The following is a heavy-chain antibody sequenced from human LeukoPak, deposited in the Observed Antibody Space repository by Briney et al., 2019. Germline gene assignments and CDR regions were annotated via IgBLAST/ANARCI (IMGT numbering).Heavy chain of an antibody. J-gene: IGHJ4*02. V-gene: IGHV4-38-2*02. Sequence: SETLSLTCTVSGYSISSGYYWGWIRQPPGKGLEWIGSIYHSGSTYYNPSLKSRVTISVDTSKNQFSLKLSSVTAADTAVYYCARDKHSILWFGEGDYWGQGTLVTVSS. D-gene: IGHD3-10*01. CDR3: ARDKHSILWFGEGDY. CDR1: GYSISSGYY. CDR2: IYHSGST.